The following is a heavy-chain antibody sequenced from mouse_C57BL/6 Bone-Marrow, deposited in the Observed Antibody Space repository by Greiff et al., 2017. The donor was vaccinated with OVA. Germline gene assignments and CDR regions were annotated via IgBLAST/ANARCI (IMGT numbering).Heavy chain of an antibody. CDR3: ARRGYGSSSAWFAY. Sequence: VQLQQSGPGLVQPSQSLSITCTVSGFSSTSYGVHWVRQSPGTGLEWLGVIWSGGSTDYNAAFISRLSISKDNSKSHVFFKMNSLQADDTAIYYCARRGYGSSSAWFAYWGQGTLVTVSA. V-gene: IGHV2-2*01. CDR2: IWSGGST. CDR1: GFSSTSYG. J-gene: IGHJ3*01. D-gene: IGHD1-1*01.